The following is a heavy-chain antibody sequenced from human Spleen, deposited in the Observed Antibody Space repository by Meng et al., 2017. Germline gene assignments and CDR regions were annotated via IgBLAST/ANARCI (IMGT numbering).Heavy chain of an antibody. Sequence: GGSLRLSCAASGFTFSSYWMSWVRQAPGKGPEWVANIKEDGSQKYYLDSVKGRFTISRDDAKNTLYLQMNSLRAEDTALYYCAKDPYSGDFYGNFDYWGQGTLVTVSS. CDR3: AKDPYSGDFYGNFDY. CDR2: IKEDGSQK. D-gene: IGHD1-26*01. J-gene: IGHJ4*02. V-gene: IGHV3-7*03. CDR1: GFTFSSYW.